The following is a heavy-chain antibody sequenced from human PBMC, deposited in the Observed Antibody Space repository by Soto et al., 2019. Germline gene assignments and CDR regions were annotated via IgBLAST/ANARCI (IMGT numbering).Heavy chain of an antibody. CDR1: GYSFTSYW. Sequence: VESLKISCKGSGYSFTSYWIGWVRQMPGKGLEWMGIIYPGDSDTRYSPSFQGQVTISADKSISTAYLQWSSLKASDTAMYYCARHLAAADYYYYYGMDVWGQGTTVTVSS. D-gene: IGHD6-13*01. J-gene: IGHJ6*02. V-gene: IGHV5-51*01. CDR2: IYPGDSDT. CDR3: ARHLAAADYYYYYGMDV.